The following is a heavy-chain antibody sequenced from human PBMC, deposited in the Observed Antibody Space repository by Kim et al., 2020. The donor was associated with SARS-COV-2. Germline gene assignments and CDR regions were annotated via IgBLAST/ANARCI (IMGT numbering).Heavy chain of an antibody. V-gene: IGHV3-23*01. J-gene: IGHJ4*02. CDR2: IDGSGGSA. CDR3: AKDRAFGDGHKDFDY. Sequence: GGSLRLSCAASGFTFSSYAMRWVRQAPGKGLEWVSTIDGSGGSAYYADSVKGRFTISRDNSKNTLYLQMNSLRAGDTALYYGAKDRAFGDGHKDFDYWGQGTLVTVSS. CDR1: GFTFSSYA. D-gene: IGHD3-3*01.